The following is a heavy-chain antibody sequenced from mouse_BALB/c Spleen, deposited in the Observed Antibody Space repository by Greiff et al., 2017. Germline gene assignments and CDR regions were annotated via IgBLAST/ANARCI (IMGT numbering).Heavy chain of an antibody. CDR3: ARGVRRDFYFDY. D-gene: IGHD2-14*01. CDR2: IYPGSGNT. J-gene: IGHJ2*01. V-gene: IGHV1-63*01. Sequence: VKLLESGAELVRPGASVKISCTASGYAFTNYWLCWVKQRPGHGLEWIGDIYPGSGNTYYNDKFKGKATLTADKTSSTAYMQLSSLTSEDSAVYFCARGVRRDFYFDYWGQGTTLTVSS. CDR1: GYAFTNYW.